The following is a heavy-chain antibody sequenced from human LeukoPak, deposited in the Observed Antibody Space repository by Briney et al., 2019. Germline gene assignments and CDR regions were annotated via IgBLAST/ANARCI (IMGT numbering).Heavy chain of an antibody. J-gene: IGHJ5*02. CDR2: IRYDGSNK. D-gene: IGHD3-22*01. Sequence: GGSLRLSCAASGFTFSSYGMHWVRQAPGKGLEWVAFIRYDGSNKYYADSVKGRFTISRDNSKNTLYLQMNSLRAEDTAVYYCASGGYYWGLSGPGDNWFDPWGQGTLVTVSS. V-gene: IGHV3-30*02. CDR3: ASGGYYWGLSGPGDNWFDP. CDR1: GFTFSSYG.